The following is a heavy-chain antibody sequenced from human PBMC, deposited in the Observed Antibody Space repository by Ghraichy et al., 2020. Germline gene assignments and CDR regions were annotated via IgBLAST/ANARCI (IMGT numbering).Heavy chain of an antibody. D-gene: IGHD5-18*01. CDR1: GGSISSGGYY. CDR3: ARDKGYSYGRNNWFDP. Sequence: SQTLSLTCTVSGGSISSGGYYWSWIRQSPGKGLEYIGYIYYSGSTYYNPSLKSRVTISVDTSKNQFSLKLRSLTAADTAVYYCARDKGYSYGRNNWFDPWGQGTLVTVSS. V-gene: IGHV4-30-4*01. J-gene: IGHJ5*01. CDR2: IYYSGST.